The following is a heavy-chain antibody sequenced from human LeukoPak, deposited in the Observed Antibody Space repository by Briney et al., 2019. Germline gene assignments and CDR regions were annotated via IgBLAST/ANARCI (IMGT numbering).Heavy chain of an antibody. J-gene: IGHJ5*02. V-gene: IGHV3-23*01. CDR1: GFTFSSYA. CDR3: AKGHCSGGSCYSTGWFDP. Sequence: GGSLRLSCAASGFTFSSYAMSWVRQAPGKGLEWVSAISGSGGSTYYADSVKGRFTISRDNSKNTLYLQMNSLRAEDTAVYYCAKGHCSGGSCYSTGWFDPWGQGTLVTVSS. D-gene: IGHD2-15*01. CDR2: ISGSGGST.